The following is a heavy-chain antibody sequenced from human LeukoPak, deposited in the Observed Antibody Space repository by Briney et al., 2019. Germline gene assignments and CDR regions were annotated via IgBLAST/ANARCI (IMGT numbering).Heavy chain of an antibody. J-gene: IGHJ5*02. CDR1: DGSISTTNYY. CDR2: IYSSGNT. Sequence: SETLSLTCTVSDGSISTTNYYWGWIRQPPGRDLEWIGSIYSSGNTYYNPSLESRVTISVDTSKNQLSLKLTSATAADTSVYYCARHSGLRSPFDPWGQGTLVTVSS. CDR3: ARHSGLRSPFDP. V-gene: IGHV4-39*01. D-gene: IGHD3-3*01.